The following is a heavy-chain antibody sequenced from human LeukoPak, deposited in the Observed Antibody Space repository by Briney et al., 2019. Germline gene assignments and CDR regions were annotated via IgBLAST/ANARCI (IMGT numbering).Heavy chain of an antibody. CDR1: GGSFSGYY. CDR3: ARVPDITARPCDP. V-gene: IGHV4-34*01. CDR2: ISHTGNII. D-gene: IGHD1-1*01. Sequence: SETLSLNCAVYGGSFSGYYWTLIRQTPGKGLEWIGEISHTGNIINYNPSLKSRVTISVDSSKNQFSLKVTSVTAADTGVYYCARVPDITARPCDPWGPGTLVTVSS. J-gene: IGHJ5*02.